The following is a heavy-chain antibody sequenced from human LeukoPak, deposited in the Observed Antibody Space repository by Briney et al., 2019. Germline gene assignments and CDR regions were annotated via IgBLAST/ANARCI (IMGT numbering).Heavy chain of an antibody. CDR1: GFTFSSYA. Sequence: PGGSLRLSCAASGFTFSSYAMHWVRQAPGKGLEWVAVISYDGSNKYYADSVKGRFTISRDNSKNTLYLQMSSLRAEDTAVYYCASMGNPNRVEGDAFDIWGQGTMVTVSS. J-gene: IGHJ3*02. D-gene: IGHD4-23*01. CDR3: ASMGNPNRVEGDAFDI. CDR2: ISYDGSNK. V-gene: IGHV3-30-3*01.